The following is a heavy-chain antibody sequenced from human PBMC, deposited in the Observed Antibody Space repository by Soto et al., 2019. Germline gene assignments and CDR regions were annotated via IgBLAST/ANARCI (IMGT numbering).Heavy chain of an antibody. CDR3: VHTRGGGNSACFDA. J-gene: IGHJ5*02. CDR2: IYWEDDR. D-gene: IGHD2-21*02. V-gene: IGHV2-5*05. Sequence: QITLKESGPSLLKPTQTLTLTCTFSGFSLTTGPAGVGWIRQPPGKAPEWLALIYWEDDRRYGPSLKSRLTITKDTSKDHVVLTMTNMDPVDTGTYYCVHTRGGGNSACFDAWGQGTLVTVSS. CDR1: GFSLTTGPAG.